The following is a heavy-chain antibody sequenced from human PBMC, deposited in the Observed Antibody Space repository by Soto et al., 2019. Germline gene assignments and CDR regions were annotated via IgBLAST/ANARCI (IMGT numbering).Heavy chain of an antibody. CDR1: GGSITSGDYS. V-gene: IGHV4-30-4*01. Sequence: SETLSLTCTVSGGSITSGDYSGSWIRQPPGKGLEWIGYIHSGGSIYFNSSLKSRVTISLDTSRNQFSLDLISVTAADPAVYYCARYVGESHFDYWGQGTLVTVSS. CDR3: ARYVGESHFDY. CDR2: IHSGGSI. D-gene: IGHD3-16*01. J-gene: IGHJ4*02.